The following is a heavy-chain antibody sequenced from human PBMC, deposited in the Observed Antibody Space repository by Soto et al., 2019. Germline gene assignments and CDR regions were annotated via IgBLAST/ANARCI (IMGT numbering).Heavy chain of an antibody. J-gene: IGHJ6*02. D-gene: IGHD1-7*01. CDR3: AREGLITGTTYYYYGMDV. CDR2: MYHSGST. Sequence: PSETLSLTCAVSGGSISSGGYSWSWIRQPPGKGLEWIGYMYHSGSTYYNPSLKSRVTISIDRSKNQFSLKLSSVTAADTAVYYCAREGLITGTTYYYYGMDVWGQGTTVTVSS. CDR1: GGSISSGGYS. V-gene: IGHV4-30-2*01.